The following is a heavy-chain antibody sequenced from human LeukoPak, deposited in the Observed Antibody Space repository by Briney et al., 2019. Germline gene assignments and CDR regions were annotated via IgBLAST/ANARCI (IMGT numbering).Heavy chain of an antibody. CDR2: IYYSGST. Sequence: SETLSLTCTVSGGSISSGGYYWSWIRQHPGKGLEWIGYIYYSGSTYYNPSLKSRVTISVDTSKNQFSLKLSSVTAADTAVYYCARASGSYGYYFDYWGQGTLVTVSP. CDR3: ARASGSYGYYFDY. D-gene: IGHD1-26*01. J-gene: IGHJ4*02. CDR1: GGSISSGGYY. V-gene: IGHV4-31*03.